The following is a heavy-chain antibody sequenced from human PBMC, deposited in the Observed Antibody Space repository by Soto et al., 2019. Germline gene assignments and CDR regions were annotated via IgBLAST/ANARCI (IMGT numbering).Heavy chain of an antibody. J-gene: IGHJ4*02. Sequence: GASVKVSCKASGYTFTGYYMHWVRQAPGQGLEWMGWINPNSGGTNYAQKFQGRVTMTRDTSISTAYMELSRLRSDDTAVYYCASHGIGLRYFPFDYWGQGXLVTVYS. CDR3: ASHGIGLRYFPFDY. V-gene: IGHV1-2*02. D-gene: IGHD3-9*01. CDR1: GYTFTGYY. CDR2: INPNSGGT.